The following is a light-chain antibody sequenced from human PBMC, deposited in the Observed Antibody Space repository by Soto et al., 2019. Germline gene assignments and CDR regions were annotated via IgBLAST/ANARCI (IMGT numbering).Light chain of an antibody. J-gene: IGKJ4*01. V-gene: IGKV3-11*01. Sequence: PGERATLSCRASKSASAYLGWFQQKPGQAHRLLTYDASSRATGTPARFSGSGSGTDFTLTISSLEPEDFAVYYCQQPSLTFGGGTKVEI. CDR3: QQPSLT. CDR1: KSASAY. CDR2: DAS.